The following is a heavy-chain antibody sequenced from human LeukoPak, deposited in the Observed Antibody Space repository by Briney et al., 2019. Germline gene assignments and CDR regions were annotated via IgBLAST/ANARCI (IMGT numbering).Heavy chain of an antibody. CDR3: ARDWDCSGGSCHPHYFDW. CDR2: ISTYIGNT. D-gene: IGHD2-15*01. CDR1: GFTLSTYG. V-gene: IGHV1-18*01. J-gene: IGHJ4*02. Sequence: ASVKVSCTASGFTLSTYGISWMRQAPGQGLEWMGWISTYIGNTQYGQKFQGRVTSTMDTSTNTAYMEMRSLSSDDTAVYYCARDWDCSGGSCHPHYFDWWGQGTLVTVSS.